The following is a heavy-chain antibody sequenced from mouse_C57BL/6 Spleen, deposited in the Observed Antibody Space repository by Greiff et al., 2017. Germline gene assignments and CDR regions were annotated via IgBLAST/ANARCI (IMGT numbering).Heavy chain of an antibody. CDR2: IYPGSGST. Sequence: VQLQQPGAELVKPGASVKMSCKASGYTFTSYWITWVKQRPGQGLEWIGGIYPGSGSTNSNEKFKSKATLTVDTSSSTAYMQLSSLTSEDSAVYYCARKHYRFDYWGQGTTLTVSS. CDR3: ARKHYRFDY. CDR1: GYTFTSYW. V-gene: IGHV1-55*01. D-gene: IGHD2-14*01. J-gene: IGHJ2*01.